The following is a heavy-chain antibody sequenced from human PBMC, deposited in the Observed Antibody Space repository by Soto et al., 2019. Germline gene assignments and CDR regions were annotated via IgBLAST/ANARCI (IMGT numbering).Heavy chain of an antibody. Sequence: QLQLQESGPGLVKPSETLSLTCTVSGGSISSSSFHWGWIRQPPGKGLEWIGSIYYSGSTYYSPFLKSRVIISVDTSKNLFSLMLSSVTAAYTAVYYCARSERAAGTDSWFDPWGQGTLVPVSS. CDR2: IYYSGST. J-gene: IGHJ5*02. V-gene: IGHV4-39*01. CDR3: ARSERAAGTDSWFDP. D-gene: IGHD6-13*01. CDR1: GGSISSSSFH.